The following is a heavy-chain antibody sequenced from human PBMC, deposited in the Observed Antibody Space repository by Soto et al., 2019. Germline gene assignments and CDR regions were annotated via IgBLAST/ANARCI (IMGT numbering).Heavy chain of an antibody. J-gene: IGHJ6*02. CDR2: IYYSGST. D-gene: IGHD2-2*01. V-gene: IGHV4-39*01. CDR3: ARHFRPGYCSSTSCPAYYYYGMDV. Sequence: SETLSLTCTVSGGSISSSSYYWGWIRQPPGKGLEWIGSIYYSGSTYYNPSLKSRVTISVDTSKNQFSLKLSSVTAADTAVYYCARHFRPGYCSSTSCPAYYYYGMDVWGQGTTVTVSS. CDR1: GGSISSSSYY.